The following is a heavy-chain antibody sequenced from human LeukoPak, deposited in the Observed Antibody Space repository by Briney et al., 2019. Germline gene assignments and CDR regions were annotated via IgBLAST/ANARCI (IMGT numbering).Heavy chain of an antibody. D-gene: IGHD2-2*02. Sequence: ASVKVSCKASGGTFSSYAISWVRQAPGQGLEWMGGIIPIFGTANYAQKFQGRATITTDESTSTAYMELSSLRSEDTAVYYCARVRLGYCSSTSCYTEFDYWGQGTLVTVSS. CDR1: GGTFSSYA. V-gene: IGHV1-69*05. CDR2: IIPIFGTA. CDR3: ARVRLGYCSSTSCYTEFDY. J-gene: IGHJ4*02.